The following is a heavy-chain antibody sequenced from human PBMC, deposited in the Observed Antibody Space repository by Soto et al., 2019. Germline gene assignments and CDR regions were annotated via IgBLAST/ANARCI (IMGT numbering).Heavy chain of an antibody. Sequence: EVQLVESGGGLVKPGGSLRLSCAASGFTFSSYSMNWVRQAPGKGLEWVSSISSSSSYIYYADSVKGRFTISRDNAKNSLDLQMNSLRAEDTAVYYCARQSRGYSGYDDYWGQGTLVTVSS. CDR3: ARQSRGYSGYDDY. CDR2: ISSSSSYI. D-gene: IGHD5-12*01. J-gene: IGHJ4*02. CDR1: GFTFSSYS. V-gene: IGHV3-21*01.